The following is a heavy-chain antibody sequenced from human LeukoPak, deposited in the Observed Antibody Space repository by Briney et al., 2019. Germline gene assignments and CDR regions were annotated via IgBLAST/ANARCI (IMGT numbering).Heavy chain of an antibody. Sequence: GASVKVSCKVSGYTLTELSMHWVRQTPGKGLEWMGGFDPVDSETIYAQKFQVRVTMTEDTSTDTAYMELSSLRSEDTAVYYCATGGSRGTTGTTWDAFDIWGQGTMVTVSS. CDR1: GYTLTELS. V-gene: IGHV1-24*01. CDR2: FDPVDSET. CDR3: ATGGSRGTTGTTWDAFDI. J-gene: IGHJ3*02. D-gene: IGHD1-1*01.